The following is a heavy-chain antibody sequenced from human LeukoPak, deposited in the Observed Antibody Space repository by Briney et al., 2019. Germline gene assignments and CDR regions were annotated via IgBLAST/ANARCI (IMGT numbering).Heavy chain of an antibody. D-gene: IGHD6-13*01. V-gene: IGHV4-4*02. J-gene: IGHJ4*02. CDR3: ARGKDDSSNIFDY. CDR2: IYHSGST. CDR1: GGSISTNNW. Sequence: SGTLSLTCAVSGGSISTNNWWWSWVRQPPGKGLEWIGEIYHSGSTNYNPSLKSRVTISVDKSNNQFSLKLSSVTAADTAVYYCARGKDDSSNIFDYWGQGTLVTVSS.